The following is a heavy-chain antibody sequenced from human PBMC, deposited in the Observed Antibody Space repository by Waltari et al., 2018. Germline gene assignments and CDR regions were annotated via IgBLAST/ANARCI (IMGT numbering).Heavy chain of an antibody. CDR2: ISGSGGST. V-gene: IGHV3-23*01. D-gene: IGHD4-17*01. CDR3: AKGLRTVTTEGSYAFDI. CDR1: GFTFSSYA. Sequence: EVQLLESGGGLVQPGGSLRLSCAASGFTFSSYAMSWVRQAQGKGLGWVSAISGSGGSTYYADSVKGRFTISRDNSKNTLYLQMNSLRAEDTAVYYCAKGLRTVTTEGSYAFDIWGQGTMVTVSS. J-gene: IGHJ3*02.